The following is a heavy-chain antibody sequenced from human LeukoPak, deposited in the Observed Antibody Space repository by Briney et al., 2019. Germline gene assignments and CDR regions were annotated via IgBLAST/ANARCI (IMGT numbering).Heavy chain of an antibody. V-gene: IGHV4-34*01. D-gene: IGHD1-26*01. CDR3: ARISGIVGSRGWFDP. CDR2: INHSGST. J-gene: IGHJ5*02. CDR1: GEYFSTYY. Sequence: SETLSLTCAVYGEYFSTYYYSWIRQPPGKGLEWIGEINHSGSTNYNPSLKSRLTISVDMSKKQFFLRLSSVTAADTAMYYCARISGIVGSRGWFDPWGQGTLVTVSS.